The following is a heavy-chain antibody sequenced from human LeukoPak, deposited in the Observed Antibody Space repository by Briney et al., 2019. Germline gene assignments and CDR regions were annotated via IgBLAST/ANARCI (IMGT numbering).Heavy chain of an antibody. J-gene: IGHJ5*02. CDR2: IYYSGST. D-gene: IGHD3-22*01. CDR1: GGSISSYY. CDR3: ARGAYDSSGYYPLIDP. V-gene: IGHV4-59*01. Sequence: SETLSLTCTVSGGSISSYYWSWIRQPPGKGLEWIGYIYYSGSTNYNPSLKSRVTISVDTSKNQFSLKLSSVTAADTAVYYCARGAYDSSGYYPLIDPWGQGTLVTVSS.